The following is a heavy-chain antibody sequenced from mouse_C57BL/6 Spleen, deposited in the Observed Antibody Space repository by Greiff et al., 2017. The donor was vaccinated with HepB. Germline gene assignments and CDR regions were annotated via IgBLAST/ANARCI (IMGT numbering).Heavy chain of an antibody. J-gene: IGHJ2*01. CDR2: IDPETGGT. D-gene: IGHD1-1*01. CDR1: GYTFTDYE. CDR3: IRSGGLRYFDY. Sequence: VQLQQSGAELVRPGASVTLSCKASGYTFTDYEMHWVKQTPVHGLEWIGAIDPETGGTAYNQKFKGKAILTADKSSSTAYMELRSLTSEDSAVYYCIRSGGLRYFDYWGQGTTLTVSS. V-gene: IGHV1-15*01.